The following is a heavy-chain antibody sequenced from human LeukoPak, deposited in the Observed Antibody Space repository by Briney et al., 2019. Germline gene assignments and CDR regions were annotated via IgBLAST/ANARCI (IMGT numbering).Heavy chain of an antibody. D-gene: IGHD4-17*01. CDR1: GGTFSSYA. CDR3: ARENRVTTTYYYYMDV. CDR2: IIPIFGTA. Sequence: VKVSCKASGGTFSSYAISWVRQAPGQGLEWMGGIIPIFGTANYAQKFQGRATITADESTSTAYMELSSLRSGDTAVYYCARENRVTTTYYYYMDVWGKGTTVTISS. J-gene: IGHJ6*03. V-gene: IGHV1-69*13.